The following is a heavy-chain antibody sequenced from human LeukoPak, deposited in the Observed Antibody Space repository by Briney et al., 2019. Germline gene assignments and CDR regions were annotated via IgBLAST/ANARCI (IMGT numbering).Heavy chain of an antibody. Sequence: GGSLTLSCAASGFAFTTYAMHWVRQAPGRGLEWVAVISYDGSIKYYADSVKGRSTISRDNSKNTLYLQMNSLRAEDTAVYYCVKDWSAFITCLLDYWGQGTLVTVSS. V-gene: IGHV3-30*18. J-gene: IGHJ4*02. CDR3: VKDWSAFITCLLDY. D-gene: IGHD3-22*01. CDR2: ISYDGSIK. CDR1: GFAFTTYA.